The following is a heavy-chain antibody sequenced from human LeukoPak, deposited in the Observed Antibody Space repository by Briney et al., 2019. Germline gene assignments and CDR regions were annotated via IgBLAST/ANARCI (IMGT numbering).Heavy chain of an antibody. V-gene: IGHV4-59*11. CDR2: IHYTGKP. D-gene: IGHD3-16*01. J-gene: IGHJ6*02. Sequence: SETLSLTCSVSGGSISGHYWTWIRQPPGKELEWVAQIHYTGKPDYNPSLKSRITISVDTSKNQVSLQVSSVTAADSAIYYCARFGVDYDMDVWGHGTTVTVFS. CDR1: GGSISGHY. CDR3: ARFGVDYDMDV.